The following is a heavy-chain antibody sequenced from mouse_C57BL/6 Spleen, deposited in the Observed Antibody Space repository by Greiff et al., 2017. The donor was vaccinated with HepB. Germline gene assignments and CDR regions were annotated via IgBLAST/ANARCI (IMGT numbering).Heavy chain of an antibody. CDR2: IYPGSGST. CDR1: GYTFTSYW. CDR3: ARWNYGSSSEY. Sequence: VQLQQSGAELVKPGASVKMSCKASGYTFTSYWITWVKQRPGQGLEWIGDIYPGSGSTNYTEKFKSKATLTVDTSSSTAYMQRSSLTSEDSAVYYCARWNYGSSSEYWGQGTTLTVSS. V-gene: IGHV1-55*01. J-gene: IGHJ2*01. D-gene: IGHD1-1*01.